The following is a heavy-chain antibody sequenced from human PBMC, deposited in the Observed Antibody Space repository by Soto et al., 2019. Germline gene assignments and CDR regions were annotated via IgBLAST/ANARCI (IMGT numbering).Heavy chain of an antibody. Sequence: ASVKVSCKASGYTFTGYYMHWVRQAPGQGLEWMGWINPNSGGTNYAQKFQGWVTMTRDTSISTAYMELSRLRSDDTAVYYCARGRLIPRRNYYGMDVWGQGTTVTVSS. V-gene: IGHV1-2*04. CDR1: GYTFTGYY. CDR3: ARGRLIPRRNYYGMDV. CDR2: INPNSGGT. J-gene: IGHJ6*02. D-gene: IGHD2-8*01.